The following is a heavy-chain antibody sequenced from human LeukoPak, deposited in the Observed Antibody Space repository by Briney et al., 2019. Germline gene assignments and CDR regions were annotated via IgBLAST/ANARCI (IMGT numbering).Heavy chain of an antibody. V-gene: IGHV4-39*07. CDR2: IYYSGST. CDR3: ARDARENDFWSGYYTGIVFDY. Sequence: SETLSLTCTVSGGSISSSSYYWGWIRQPPGKGLEWIGRIYYSGSTYYNPSLKSRVTISVDTSKNQFSLKLSSVTAADTAAYYCARDARENDFWSGYYTGIVFDYWGQGTLVTVSS. J-gene: IGHJ4*02. D-gene: IGHD3-3*01. CDR1: GGSISSSSYY.